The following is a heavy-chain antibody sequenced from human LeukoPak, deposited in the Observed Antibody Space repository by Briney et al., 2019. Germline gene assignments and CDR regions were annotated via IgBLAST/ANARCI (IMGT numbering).Heavy chain of an antibody. CDR1: EFTFSSFA. CDR3: ARRTRRVVTSIQPFDY. CDR2: ISSSNSYI. Sequence: PGGSLRLSCAASEFTFSSFAMNWVRQAPGKGLEWVSSISSSNSYIYYADSLKGRFTISRDNAKNSLYLQMNSLRAEDTAVYYCARRTRRVVTSIQPFDYWGQGTLVTVSS. V-gene: IGHV3-21*01. D-gene: IGHD2-21*02. J-gene: IGHJ4*02.